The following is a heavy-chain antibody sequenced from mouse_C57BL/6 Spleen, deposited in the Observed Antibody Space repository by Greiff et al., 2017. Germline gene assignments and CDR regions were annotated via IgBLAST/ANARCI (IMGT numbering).Heavy chain of an antibody. CDR1: GFTFSDYG. D-gene: IGHD2-1*01. J-gene: IGHJ3*01. Sequence: DVKLVESGGGLVKPGGSLKLSCAASGFTFSDYGMHWVRQAPETGLEWVAYISSGSSTIYSADTVKGRFTSSRENAKNTLFLQMTSLRSEDTAMDDCARRGNYEGFAYWGQGILVTVSA. CDR3: ARRGNYEGFAY. CDR2: ISSGSSTI. V-gene: IGHV5-17*01.